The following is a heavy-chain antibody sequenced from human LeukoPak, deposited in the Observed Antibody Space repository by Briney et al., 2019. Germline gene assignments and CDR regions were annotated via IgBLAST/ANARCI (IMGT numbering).Heavy chain of an antibody. CDR1: GFTVSSNY. D-gene: IGHD4-11*01. CDR3: AREGARLTVTLRYYFDY. J-gene: IGHJ4*02. Sequence: GGSLRLSCAASGFTVSSNYMSWVRQAPGKGLEWVSVIYSGGSTYYADSVKGRFTISRDNSKNTLYLQMNSLRAEDTAVYYCAREGARLTVTLRYYFDYWGQGTLVTVSS. CDR2: IYSGGST. V-gene: IGHV3-66*01.